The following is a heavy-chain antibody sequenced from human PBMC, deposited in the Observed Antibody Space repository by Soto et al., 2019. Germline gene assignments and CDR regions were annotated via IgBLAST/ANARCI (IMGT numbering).Heavy chain of an antibody. CDR2: IYHRGST. CDR1: GGSISSGGYS. Sequence: QLQLQESGSGLVKPSQTLSLTCAVSGGSISSGGYSWSWIRQPPGKGLEWIGYIYHRGSTYYNPSRKSRVTISVDRSKNQFSLKLSSVTAADTAVYSCARDTSGDGYGMDVWGQGTTVTVSS. J-gene: IGHJ6*02. V-gene: IGHV4-30-2*01. CDR3: ARDTSGDGYGMDV.